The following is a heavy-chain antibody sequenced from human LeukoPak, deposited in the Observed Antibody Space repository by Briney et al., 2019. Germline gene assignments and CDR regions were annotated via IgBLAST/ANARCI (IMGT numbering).Heavy chain of an antibody. V-gene: IGHV3-21*01. Sequence: GGSLRLSCAASGFTFSNYWMHWVRQAPGKGLEWVSSISSSSSYIYYADSVKGRFTISRDNAKNSLYLQMNSLRGEDTAVYYCAELGITMIGGVWGKGTTVTISS. D-gene: IGHD3-10*02. CDR1: GFTFSNYW. CDR3: AELGITMIGGV. CDR2: ISSSSSYI. J-gene: IGHJ6*04.